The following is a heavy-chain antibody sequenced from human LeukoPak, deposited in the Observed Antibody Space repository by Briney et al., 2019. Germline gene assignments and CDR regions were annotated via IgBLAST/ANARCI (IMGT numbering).Heavy chain of an antibody. Sequence: PSETLSLTCTVSGGSISSYYWSWIRQPPGKGLEWIGYIDYSGSTYFNPSLKSRVTISVDTSKNQFSLKLNSVTAADTAIYYCARGPSVPAALPFDYWGQGTLVTVSS. V-gene: IGHV4-59*08. CDR1: GGSISSYY. CDR2: IDYSGST. J-gene: IGHJ4*02. CDR3: ARGPSVPAALPFDY. D-gene: IGHD2-2*01.